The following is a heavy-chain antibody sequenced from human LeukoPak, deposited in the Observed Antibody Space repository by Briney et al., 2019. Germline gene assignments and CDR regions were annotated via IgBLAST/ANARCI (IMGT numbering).Heavy chain of an antibody. J-gene: IGHJ4*02. Sequence: PGGSLRLSCAASGFTFSSYWMTWVRQAPGKGLEWVANIKQDGSEKYYVDSVKGRFTISRDNAKNSLYLQMNSLRAEDTAVYYCARVNVLLVRGGNFDYWGQGTLVTVSS. CDR2: IKQDGSEK. V-gene: IGHV3-7*04. CDR3: ARVNVLLVRGGNFDY. D-gene: IGHD3-16*01. CDR1: GFTFSSYW.